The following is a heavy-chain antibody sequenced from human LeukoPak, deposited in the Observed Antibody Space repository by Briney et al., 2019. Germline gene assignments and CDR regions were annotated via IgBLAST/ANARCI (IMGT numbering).Heavy chain of an antibody. J-gene: IGHJ4*02. CDR2: IYHSGST. Sequence: PSETLSLTCTVSGGSISSGGYYWSWIRQPPGKGLEWIGYIYHSGSTYYNPSLKSRVTISVDRSKNQFSLKLSSVTAADTAVYYCARGGTGSGSSASFDYWGQGTLVTVSS. V-gene: IGHV4-30-2*01. CDR1: GGSISSGGYY. CDR3: ARGGTGSGSSASFDY. D-gene: IGHD3-10*01.